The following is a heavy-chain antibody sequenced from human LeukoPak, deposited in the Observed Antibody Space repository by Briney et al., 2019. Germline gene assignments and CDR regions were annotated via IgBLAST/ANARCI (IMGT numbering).Heavy chain of an antibody. Sequence: SETLSLTCTVSGGSISSGSYYWSWIRQPAGKGLEWIGRIYTSGSTNYNPSLKSRVTISVDTSKNQFSLKLSSVTAADTVVYYCARDRMATIFPWGQGTLVTVSS. CDR2: IYTSGST. V-gene: IGHV4-61*02. D-gene: IGHD5-24*01. CDR3: ARDRMATIFP. CDR1: GGSISSGSYY. J-gene: IGHJ5*02.